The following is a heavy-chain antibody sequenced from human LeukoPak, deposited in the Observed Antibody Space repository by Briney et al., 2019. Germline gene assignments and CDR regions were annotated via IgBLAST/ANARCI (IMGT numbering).Heavy chain of an antibody. CDR3: ARVSEGYFDY. Sequence: GGSLRLSCAASGFTFNTYAMSWVRQAPGKGLEWVSVVSGTGGYIYYADSVKGRFTISRDNAKNSLYLQMNSLRAEDTAVYYCARVSEGYFDYWGQGTLVTVSS. J-gene: IGHJ4*02. CDR2: VSGTGGYI. V-gene: IGHV3-21*01. CDR1: GFTFNTYA.